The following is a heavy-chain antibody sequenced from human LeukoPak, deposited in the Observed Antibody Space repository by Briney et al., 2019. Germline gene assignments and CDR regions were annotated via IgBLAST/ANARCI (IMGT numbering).Heavy chain of an antibody. D-gene: IGHD3-9*01. CDR3: AKSLRTLRYFDWLLFADY. CDR1: GFTFSSYA. V-gene: IGHV3-23*01. J-gene: IGHJ4*02. Sequence: PGGSLRLSCAASGFTFSSYAMSWVRQAPGKGLEWVSAISGSGGSTYYADSVKGRFTISRDNSKNTLYLQMNSLRAEDTAVYYCAKSLRTLRYFDWLLFADYWGQGTLVTVSS. CDR2: ISGSGGST.